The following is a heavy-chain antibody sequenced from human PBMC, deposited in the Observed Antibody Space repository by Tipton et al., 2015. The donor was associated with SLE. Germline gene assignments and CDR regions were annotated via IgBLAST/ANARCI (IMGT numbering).Heavy chain of an antibody. D-gene: IGHD6-13*01. Sequence: TLSLTCTVSGGSISSGSYYWSWIRQPAGKGLEWIGHIYTSGSTNYNPSLKSRVTISVDTSKNQFSLKLSSVTAADTAVYYCARTAWEQQLPPDDYWGQGTLVTVSS. CDR3: ARTAWEQQLPPDDY. V-gene: IGHV4-61*09. CDR2: IYTSGST. CDR1: GGSISSGSYY. J-gene: IGHJ4*02.